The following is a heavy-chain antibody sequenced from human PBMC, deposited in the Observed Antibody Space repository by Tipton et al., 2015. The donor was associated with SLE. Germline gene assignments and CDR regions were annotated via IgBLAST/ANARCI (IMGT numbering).Heavy chain of an antibody. J-gene: IGHJ4*02. Sequence: QLVQSGGGVVQPGRSLRFSCAASGFTFRNAGMHWVRQAPGKGLEWVAFISYDGSNQYYAESVKGRFAVSRDNTKNTLWLEIDSLRVEDTAIYYCARDRGWPAAHFDVWGQGTLLTVSS. CDR1: GFTFRNAG. V-gene: IGHV3-33*01. CDR2: ISYDGSNQ. D-gene: IGHD2-15*01. CDR3: ARDRGWPAAHFDV.